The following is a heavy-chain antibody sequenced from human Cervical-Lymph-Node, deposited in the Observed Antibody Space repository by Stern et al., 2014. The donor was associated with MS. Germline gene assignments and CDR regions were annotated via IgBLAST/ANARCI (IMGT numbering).Heavy chain of an antibody. CDR1: GYSFTIYY. J-gene: IGHJ4*02. V-gene: IGHV5-51*01. Sequence: EVQLGQSGAEVKKPGESLKISCKLSGYSFTIYYIAWVRQMPGKGLEWMGVIYPYDSDTTYSPSFHGQVTISADKSITTAYLQWSSLRASDTAMYYCARHVQGFDYWGQGTLVTVSS. CDR3: ARHVQGFDY. CDR2: IYPYDSDT.